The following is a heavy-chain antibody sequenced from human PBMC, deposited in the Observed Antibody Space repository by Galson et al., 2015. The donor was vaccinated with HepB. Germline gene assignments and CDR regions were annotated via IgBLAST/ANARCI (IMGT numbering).Heavy chain of an antibody. V-gene: IGHV1-3*01. Sequence: VKVSCKASGYTLTSHAMHWARQAPGQRLEWMGWINGGNGNTKYSEKFQGRVTISRDTSASTAYMELTSLRSEDTAVYYCARGSEYFDYWGQGTLVTVSS. J-gene: IGHJ4*02. CDR1: GYTLTSHA. CDR3: ARGSEYFDY. D-gene: IGHD6-19*01. CDR2: INGGNGNT.